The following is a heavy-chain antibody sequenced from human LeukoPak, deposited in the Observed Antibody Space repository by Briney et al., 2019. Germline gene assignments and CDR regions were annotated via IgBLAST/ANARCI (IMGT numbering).Heavy chain of an antibody. J-gene: IGHJ4*02. D-gene: IGHD2-21*02. CDR1: GFAFSNFA. CDR2: ISGSGGST. Sequence: GGSLRLSCAASGFAFSNFAMSWVRQAPGKGLEWVSAISGSGGSTYYADSVKGRFTISRDNSKNTLYLQMNSLRAEDTAVYYCAKDVVTAIPQLFDYWGQGTLVTVSS. CDR3: AKDVVTAIPQLFDY. V-gene: IGHV3-23*01.